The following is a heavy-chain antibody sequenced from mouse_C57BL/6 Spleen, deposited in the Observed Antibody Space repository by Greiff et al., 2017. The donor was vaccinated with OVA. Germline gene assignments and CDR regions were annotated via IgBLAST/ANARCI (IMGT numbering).Heavy chain of an antibody. J-gene: IGHJ4*01. CDR3: ARDGNYGNYDYYAMDY. CDR1: GYTFTSYW. Sequence: VKLQQPGAELVRPGSSVKLSCKASGYTFTSYWMDWVKQRPGQGLEWIGNIYPSDSETHYNQKFKDKATLTVDKSSSTAYMQLSSLTSEDSAVYYCARDGNYGNYDYYAMDYWGQGTSVTVSS. V-gene: IGHV1-61*01. CDR2: IYPSDSET. D-gene: IGHD2-1*01.